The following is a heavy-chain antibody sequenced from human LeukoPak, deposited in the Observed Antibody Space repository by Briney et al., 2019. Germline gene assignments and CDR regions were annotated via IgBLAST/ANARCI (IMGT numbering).Heavy chain of an antibody. V-gene: IGHV1-69*13. Sequence: SVKVSCKASGGTFSSYAISWVRQAPGQGLEWMGGIIPIFGTANYAQKFQGRVTITADESTSTAYMELGSLRSEDTAVYYCARSSRRGIAAAGTLVGWGQGTLVTVSS. J-gene: IGHJ4*02. CDR3: ARSSRRGIAAAGTLVG. CDR2: IIPIFGTA. CDR1: GGTFSSYA. D-gene: IGHD6-13*01.